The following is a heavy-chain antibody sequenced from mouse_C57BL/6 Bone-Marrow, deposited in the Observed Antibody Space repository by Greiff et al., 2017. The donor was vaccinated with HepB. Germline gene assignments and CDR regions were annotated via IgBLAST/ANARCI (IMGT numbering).Heavy chain of an antibody. V-gene: IGHV1-64*01. CDR3: ALLRRGYFDV. CDR2: IHPNSGST. Sequence: QVHVKQPGAELVKPGASVKLSCKASGYTFTSYWMHWVKQRPGQGLEWIGMIHPNSGSTNYNEKFKSKATLTVDKSSSTAYMQLSSLTSEDSAVYYCALLRRGYFDVWGTGTTVTVSS. D-gene: IGHD1-2*01. CDR1: GYTFTSYW. J-gene: IGHJ1*03.